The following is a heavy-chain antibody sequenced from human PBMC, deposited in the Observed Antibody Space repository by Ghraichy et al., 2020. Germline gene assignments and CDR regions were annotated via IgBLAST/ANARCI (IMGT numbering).Heavy chain of an antibody. CDR1: GFTFGSFG. CDR3: AKGKAVQYSSESYFWHDAFDM. V-gene: IGHV3-23*01. J-gene: IGHJ3*02. Sequence: LTCATSGFTFGSFGMTWVRQAPGKGLEWVSSISAGSTVIRYAESVKGRFTISRDNSNSAGYLQMNSLRAEDTALYYCAKGKAVQYSSESYFWHDAFDMWGQGTMVTVSS. D-gene: IGHD3-10*01. CDR2: ISAGSTVI.